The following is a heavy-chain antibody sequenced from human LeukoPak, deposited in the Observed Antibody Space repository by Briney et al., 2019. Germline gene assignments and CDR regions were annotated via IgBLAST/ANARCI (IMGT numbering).Heavy chain of an antibody. CDR1: GFTFSSYS. D-gene: IGHD2-2*01. CDR2: IRYDGSNK. CDR3: AKDRSGTSYHFDY. V-gene: IGHV3-30*02. Sequence: PGGSLRLSCAASGFTFSSYSMNWVCQAPGKGLEWVAFIRYDGSNKYYADSVKGRFTISRDNSKNTLYLQMNSLRAEDTAVHYCAKDRSGTSYHFDYWGQGTLVTVSS. J-gene: IGHJ4*02.